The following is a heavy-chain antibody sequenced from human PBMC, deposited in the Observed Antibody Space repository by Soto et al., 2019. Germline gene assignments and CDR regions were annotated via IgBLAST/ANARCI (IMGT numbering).Heavy chain of an antibody. D-gene: IGHD6-19*01. J-gene: IGHJ4*02. Sequence: GGSLRLSCAASGFTFSTYGIHWVRQAPGEGLEWVAVISYDGSDKYYADSVKGRFTISRDNSKNTLFLQMNSLRAKDTAVYYFAKDGNQWLAHRWYYFDNWGQGTPVTVSS. CDR1: GFTFSTYG. CDR2: ISYDGSDK. V-gene: IGHV3-30*18. CDR3: AKDGNQWLAHRWYYFDN.